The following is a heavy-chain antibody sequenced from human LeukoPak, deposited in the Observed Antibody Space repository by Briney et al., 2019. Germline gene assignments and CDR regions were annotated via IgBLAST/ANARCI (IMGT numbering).Heavy chain of an antibody. CDR3: ARVGVRGVIIIADAFDI. D-gene: IGHD3-10*01. CDR2: ISAYNGNT. CDR1: GYTFTSYG. V-gene: IGHV1-18*01. Sequence: ASVKVSCKASGYTFTSYGISWVRQAPGQGLEWTGWISAYNGNTNYAQKLQGRVTMTTDTSTSTAYMELRSLRSDDTAVYYCARVGVRGVIIIADAFDIWGQGTMVTVSS. J-gene: IGHJ3*02.